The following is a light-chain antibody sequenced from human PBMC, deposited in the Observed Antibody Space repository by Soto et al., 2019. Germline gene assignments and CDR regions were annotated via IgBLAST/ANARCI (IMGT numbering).Light chain of an antibody. CDR1: QSLVHSDGNTY. CDR3: MQGIHLPWT. J-gene: IGKJ1*01. V-gene: IGKV2-30*02. Sequence: DVVMTQSPLSLPVTLGQPASISCRSSQSLVHSDGNTYLNWFQQSPGQSPRRLIYKVSNRDSGVPYRFSGSGSGTDFTLKISRVEAEDVGVYYCMQGIHLPWTFGQGTKVEIK. CDR2: KVS.